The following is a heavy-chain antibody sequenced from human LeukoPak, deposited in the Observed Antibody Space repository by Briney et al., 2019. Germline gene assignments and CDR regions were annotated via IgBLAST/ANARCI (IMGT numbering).Heavy chain of an antibody. CDR1: GYRFASYW. CDR3: ARQYHYDSSGYPYAFEI. Sequence: GESLKISCKGSGYRFASYWISWVRQMPGKGLEWMGRIDPSDSHTNYSPSFQGHVTISGDKSISTAYLQWSSLKASDTAMYYCARQYHYDSSGYPYAFEIWGQGTMVTVSS. D-gene: IGHD3-22*01. J-gene: IGHJ3*02. CDR2: IDPSDSHT. V-gene: IGHV5-10-1*01.